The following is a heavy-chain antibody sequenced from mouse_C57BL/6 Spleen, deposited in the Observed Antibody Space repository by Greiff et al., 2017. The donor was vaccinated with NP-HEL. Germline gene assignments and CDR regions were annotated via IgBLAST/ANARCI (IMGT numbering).Heavy chain of an antibody. V-gene: IGHV14-2*01. Sequence: EVQLQQSGAELVKPGASVKLSCTASGFNIKDYYMHWVKQRPEPGLEWIGRIDPEDGETKYAPKFQGKATLTADTSSNTAYLQLSSLTSEDTAVDYCARWSMVTKDYAMDYWGQGTSVTVSA. CDR3: ARWSMVTKDYAMDY. J-gene: IGHJ4*01. CDR1: GFNIKDYY. CDR2: IDPEDGET. D-gene: IGHD2-2*01.